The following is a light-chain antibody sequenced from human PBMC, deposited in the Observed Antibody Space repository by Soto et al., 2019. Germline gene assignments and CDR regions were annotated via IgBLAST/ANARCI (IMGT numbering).Light chain of an antibody. CDR3: SSFVHGTRYV. Sequence: QSVLTQAPSASGSPGQSVTISCAGTSNDVGRFNYVSWYQRHPGKAPKLIIYEVNKRPSGVPDRFSGSKSGNTASLTVSGLQAEDEADCFCSSFVHGTRYVFGTGTKVTVL. V-gene: IGLV2-8*01. J-gene: IGLJ1*01. CDR1: SNDVGRFNY. CDR2: EVN.